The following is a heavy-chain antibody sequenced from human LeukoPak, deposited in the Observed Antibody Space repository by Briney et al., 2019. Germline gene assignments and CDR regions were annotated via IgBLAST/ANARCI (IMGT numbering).Heavy chain of an antibody. CDR3: ARARNTAMGPFDY. J-gene: IGHJ4*02. CDR2: INSDESSA. D-gene: IGHD5-18*01. Sequence: GGSLRLSCAASGFTFSGYWMHWVRQAPGKGLVWVSRINSDESSANYADSVKGRSTISRDNAKNTLYLQMNSLRAEDTAVYYCARARNTAMGPFDYWGQGTLVTVSS. V-gene: IGHV3-74*01. CDR1: GFTFSGYW.